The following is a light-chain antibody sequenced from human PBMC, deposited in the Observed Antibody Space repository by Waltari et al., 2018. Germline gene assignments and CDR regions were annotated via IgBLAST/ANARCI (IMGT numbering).Light chain of an antibody. V-gene: IGKV2-28*01. J-gene: IGKJ5*01. Sequence: DIMMTQSPLSLPVTPGEPASISCRSNQSLLHSNGYNYLDWYLQKPGQSPQILIYFGSDQAYGVPDRFSGSGSGTDFTLKIRRVEAEDFGVYFCMQALQTPITFGQGTRLEIK. CDR2: FGS. CDR3: MQALQTPIT. CDR1: QSLLHSNGYNY.